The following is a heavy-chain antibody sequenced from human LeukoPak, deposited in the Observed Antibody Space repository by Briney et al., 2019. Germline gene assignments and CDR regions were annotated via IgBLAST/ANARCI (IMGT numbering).Heavy chain of an antibody. D-gene: IGHD5-24*01. Sequence: SETLSLICTVPGGSLSSYYWTWIRQPPGKGLEWIGYIYYSGSTSYNPSLMSRVAFSLDTSRNQFSLRLTSVTAADTAVYYCARVSSGSRRDGYNVVDYWGQGTLVTVSS. CDR3: ARVSSGSRRDGYNVVDY. V-gene: IGHV4-59*01. J-gene: IGHJ4*02. CDR2: IYYSGST. CDR1: GGSLSSYY.